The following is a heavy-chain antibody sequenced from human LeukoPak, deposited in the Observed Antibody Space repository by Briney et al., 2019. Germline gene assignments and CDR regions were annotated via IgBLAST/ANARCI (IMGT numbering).Heavy chain of an antibody. CDR1: GYAFTNYD. CDR2: MNPNSGNT. CDR3: ARPHCSSTDCHPPEWFDP. V-gene: IGHV1-8*01. Sequence: ASVRVSCKTSGYAFTNYDINWVRQATGQGLEWMGWMNPNSGNTGYAQKFQGRVTMTRNTSISTAYMELSSLRSEDTAVYYCARPHCSSTDCHPPEWFDPWGQGTLVTVSS. D-gene: IGHD2-2*01. J-gene: IGHJ5*02.